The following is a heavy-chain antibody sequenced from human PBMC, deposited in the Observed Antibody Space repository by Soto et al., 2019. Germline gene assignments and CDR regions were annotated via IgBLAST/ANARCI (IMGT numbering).Heavy chain of an antibody. D-gene: IGHD5-18*01. CDR1: GFTFSSYA. V-gene: IGHV3-30-3*01. CDR3: ARDQRYSYGHGDY. Sequence: QVQLVESGGGVVQPGRSLRLSCAASGFTFSSYAMHWVRQAPGKGLEWVAVISYDGSNKYYADSVKGRFTISRDNSKNTLYLRMNSLRAEDTAVYYCARDQRYSYGHGDYWGQGTLVTVSS. CDR2: ISYDGSNK. J-gene: IGHJ4*02.